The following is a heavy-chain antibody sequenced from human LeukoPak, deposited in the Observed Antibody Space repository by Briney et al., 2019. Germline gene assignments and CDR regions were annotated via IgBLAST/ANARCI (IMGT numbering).Heavy chain of an antibody. J-gene: IGHJ6*02. CDR3: ARDSRDGYGMDV. Sequence: ASVKVSCKASGYTFTGYYIHWVRQAPGQGLEWMGWINPNSGGTNYAQKFQGWVTMTRDTSISTAYMELSRLRSDDTAVYYCARDSRDGYGMDVWGQGTTVTVSS. CDR1: GYTFTGYY. CDR2: INPNSGGT. D-gene: IGHD5-24*01. V-gene: IGHV1-2*04.